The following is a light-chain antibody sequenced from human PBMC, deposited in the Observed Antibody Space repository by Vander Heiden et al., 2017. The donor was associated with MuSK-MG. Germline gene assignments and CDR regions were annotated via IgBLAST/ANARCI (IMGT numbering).Light chain of an antibody. V-gene: IGKV1-39*01. J-gene: IGKJ2*01. CDR2: AAS. Sequence: DIQMTQSPSSLSASVGDRVTITCRASQNIDNYLNWYQQKPGKAPKFLIYAASSLQRGVPSRFSGSGSGTEFSLTIASLQPEDSATYFCQQTYAIPPMYTFGQGTKLEI. CDR3: QQTYAIPPMYT. CDR1: QNIDNY.